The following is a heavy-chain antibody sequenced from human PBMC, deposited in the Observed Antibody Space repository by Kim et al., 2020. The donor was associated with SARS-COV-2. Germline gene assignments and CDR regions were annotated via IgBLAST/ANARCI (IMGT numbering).Heavy chain of an antibody. CDR3: AKDRRGISAYDGGGYFDL. V-gene: IGHV3-23*01. D-gene: IGHD5-12*01. J-gene: IGHJ2*01. CDR1: GFTFSSYV. CDR2: ISGSGGST. Sequence: GGSLRLSCTASGFTFSSYVMSWVRQAPGKGLEWVSGISGSGGSTHYADSVKGRFTISRDNSKNTLYLQMNSLRAEDTAVYYCAKDRRGISAYDGGGYFDLWGRGTLVTVSS.